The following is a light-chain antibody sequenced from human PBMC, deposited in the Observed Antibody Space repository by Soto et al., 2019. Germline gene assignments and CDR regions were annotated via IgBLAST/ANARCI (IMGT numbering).Light chain of an antibody. J-gene: IGKJ3*01. V-gene: IGKV4-1*01. CDR1: QSVLYSSNNANY. CDR2: WAS. CDR3: QQYYATPFT. Sequence: DIVMTQSPDSLAVSLGGRATINCKSSQSVLYSSNNANYLAWYQQKPGQPPKLLLYWASTRESGVPERFSGSGSGTDFSLTISSLQAEDVAVYYCQQYYATPFTFGPGTKVDI.